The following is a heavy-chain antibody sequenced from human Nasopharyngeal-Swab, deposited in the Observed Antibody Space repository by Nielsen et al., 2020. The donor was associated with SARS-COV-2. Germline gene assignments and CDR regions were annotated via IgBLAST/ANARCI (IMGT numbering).Heavy chain of an antibody. Sequence: GESLKISCAASGFTFSTYWMHWFRQTPGKGLVWVSRITNDGGTTTYADSVKGRFTISRDNARNTLYLQMNSPRAEDTAVYYCARDKDGIGPASDYWGQGTLVTVSS. D-gene: IGHD1-1*01. CDR2: ITNDGGTT. CDR3: ARDKDGIGPASDY. J-gene: IGHJ4*02. V-gene: IGHV3-74*01. CDR1: GFTFSTYW.